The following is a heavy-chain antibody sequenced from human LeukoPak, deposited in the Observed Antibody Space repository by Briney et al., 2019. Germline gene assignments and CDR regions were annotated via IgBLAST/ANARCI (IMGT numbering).Heavy chain of an antibody. CDR1: GGSISSSNW. J-gene: IGHJ4*02. CDR2: IYHSGST. V-gene: IGHV4-4*02. CDR3: ARADSSGWHNYFDY. D-gene: IGHD6-19*01. Sequence: PSGTLSLTCAVSGGSISSSNWLSWVRQPPGKGLEWIGEIYHSGSTNYNPSLKSRVTISVDKSKNQFSLKLSSVTAADTAVYYCARADSSGWHNYFDYWGQGTLVTVSS.